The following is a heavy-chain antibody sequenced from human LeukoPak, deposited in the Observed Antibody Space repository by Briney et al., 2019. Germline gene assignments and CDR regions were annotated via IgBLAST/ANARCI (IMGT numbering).Heavy chain of an antibody. Sequence: ASVKVSCKASGGTFSSYAISWVRQAPGQGLEWMGGIIPIFGTANYAQKFQGRVTITTDESTSTAYMELSSLRAEDTAVYYCVNSKPVRYFDWLWFDFWGQGALVTVSS. CDR3: VNSKPVRYFDWLWFDF. J-gene: IGHJ4*02. V-gene: IGHV1-69*05. CDR2: IIPIFGTA. CDR1: GGTFSSYA. D-gene: IGHD3-9*01.